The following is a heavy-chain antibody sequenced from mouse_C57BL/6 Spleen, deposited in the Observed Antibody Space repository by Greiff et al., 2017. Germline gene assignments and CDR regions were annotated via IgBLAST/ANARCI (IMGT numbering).Heavy chain of an antibody. CDR2: INPSSGYT. V-gene: IGHV1-7*01. J-gene: IGHJ4*01. CDR3: ARERGNYFYAMDY. Sequence: QVQLKQSGAELAKPGASVKLSCKASGYTFTSYWMHWVNQRPGQGLEWIGYINPSSGYTKYNQKFKDKATLTADKSSSTAYMQLSSLTYEDSAVYYCARERGNYFYAMDYWGQGTSVTVSS. D-gene: IGHD2-1*01. CDR1: GYTFTSYW.